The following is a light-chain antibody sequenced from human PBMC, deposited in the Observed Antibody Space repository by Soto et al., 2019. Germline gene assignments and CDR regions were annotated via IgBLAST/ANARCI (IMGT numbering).Light chain of an antibody. Sequence: EVVLTQSPGTLSLSPGERATLSCRASQSVSSRLAWYQQKSGQAPRLLISGASSRATGIPDRFSGSGSGTDFTLIISRLEPEDFELYYCQHYGGPPITLGQGTRLEIK. CDR2: GAS. J-gene: IGKJ5*01. CDR3: QHYGGPPIT. CDR1: QSVSSR. V-gene: IGKV3-20*01.